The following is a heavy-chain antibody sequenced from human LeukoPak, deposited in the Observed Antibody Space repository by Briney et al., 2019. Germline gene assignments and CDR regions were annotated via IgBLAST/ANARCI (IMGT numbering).Heavy chain of an antibody. CDR2: ISYDGGNK. J-gene: IGHJ4*02. Sequence: GGSLRLSCAASGFTFSSYAMHWVRQAPGKGLEWVAVISYDGGNKYYADSVKGRFTISRDNSKNTLYLQMNSLRAEDTAVYYCARGSEITMVRGVLDYWGQGTLVTVSS. V-gene: IGHV3-30-3*01. D-gene: IGHD3-10*01. CDR1: GFTFSSYA. CDR3: ARGSEITMVRGVLDY.